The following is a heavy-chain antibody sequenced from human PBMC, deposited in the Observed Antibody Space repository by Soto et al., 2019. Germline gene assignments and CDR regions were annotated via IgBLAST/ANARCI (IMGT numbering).Heavy chain of an antibody. V-gene: IGHV4-34*01. CDR1: GGSFSVYY. Sequence: QVQLQQWGAGLLKPSETLSLTCAVYGGSFSVYYWSWIRKPPGKGLEWIGKINNSGRTNYNPSLKGRVTISGDTSKNQFSLKLSSVTAADTAVYYCARETTPRNWFDPWGQGTLVTVSS. J-gene: IGHJ5*02. D-gene: IGHD4-4*01. CDR3: ARETTPRNWFDP. CDR2: INNSGRT.